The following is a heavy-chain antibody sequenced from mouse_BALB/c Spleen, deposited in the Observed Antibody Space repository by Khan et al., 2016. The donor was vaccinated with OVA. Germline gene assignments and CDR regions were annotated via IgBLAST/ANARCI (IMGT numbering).Heavy chain of an antibody. J-gene: IGHJ3*01. CDR3: ARGGYGSLAY. V-gene: IGHV1S81*02. CDR2: INPSDGRT. CDR1: GYTFTSYW. Sequence: QVQLQQSGAELVKPGASVNLSCKASGYTFTSYWMHWVKQRPGQGLDWIGYINPSDGRTHYNESFRNKATLTVDKSSNTAYMQVSSLTSEDSAVYYCARGGYGSLAYWGQGTLVTVSA. D-gene: IGHD2-10*02.